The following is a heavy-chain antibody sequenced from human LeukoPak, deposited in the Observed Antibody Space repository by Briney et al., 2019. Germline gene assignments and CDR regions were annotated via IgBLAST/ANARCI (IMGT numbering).Heavy chain of an antibody. Sequence: SQTLSLTCAISGDSVSSNSAAWNWIRQSPSRGPEWLGRTYYRSKWYNDYAVSVKSRISINPDTSKNQFSLQLNSVTPEDTAVYYCARDVRRWLVLFWYFDLWGRGTLVTVSS. CDR1: GDSVSSNSAA. J-gene: IGHJ2*01. CDR3: ARDVRRWLVLFWYFDL. D-gene: IGHD6-19*01. CDR2: TYYRSKWYN. V-gene: IGHV6-1*01.